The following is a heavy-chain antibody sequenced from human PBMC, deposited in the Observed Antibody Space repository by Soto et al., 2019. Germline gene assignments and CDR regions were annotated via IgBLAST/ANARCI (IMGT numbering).Heavy chain of an antibody. D-gene: IGHD1-26*01. J-gene: IGHJ4*02. CDR2: ISGSGGST. CDR1: GFTFSSYA. V-gene: IGHV3-23*01. Sequence: PGGSLRLSCAASGFTFSSYAMSWVRQAPGKGLEWVSVISGSGGSTYYADSVKGRFSISRDNSKNTLYLQMNSLRVEDTAVYYCAKGGRSSVVGATSSDYWGQGTLVTVSS. CDR3: AKGGRSSVVGATSSDY.